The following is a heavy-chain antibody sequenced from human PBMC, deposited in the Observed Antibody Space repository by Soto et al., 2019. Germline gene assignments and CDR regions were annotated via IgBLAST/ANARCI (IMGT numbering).Heavy chain of an antibody. V-gene: IGHV1-69*08. D-gene: IGHD5-12*01. CDR3: ARELGCYYYLYYDDYIDV. CDR2: ISLVLGMA. Sequence: QVQLVQSGAEMKKPGSSVKVSCQASVVIFDSLNINWVRQAPGQGLEWMGRISLVLGMANYAQKFQGRVTIIADKTASTVYMELSSLTSKDTAVYYCARELGCYYYLYYDDYIDVWGEGTTVTVSS. CDR1: VVIFDSLN. J-gene: IGHJ6*03.